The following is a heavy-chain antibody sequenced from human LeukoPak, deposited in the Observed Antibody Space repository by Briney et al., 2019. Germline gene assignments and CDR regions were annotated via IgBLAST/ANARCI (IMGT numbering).Heavy chain of an antibody. CDR3: ARERQNYDFWSGYYIGAFDI. CDR2: ISAYNGNT. V-gene: IGHV1-18*01. D-gene: IGHD3-3*01. CDR1: GYTFTSYG. Sequence: ASVKVSCKASGYTFTSYGISWVRQAPGQGLEWMGWISAYNGNTNYAQKLQGRVTMTTDTSTSTAYMELRSLRSDDTAVYYCARERQNYDFWSGYYIGAFDIWGQGTMVTVSS. J-gene: IGHJ3*02.